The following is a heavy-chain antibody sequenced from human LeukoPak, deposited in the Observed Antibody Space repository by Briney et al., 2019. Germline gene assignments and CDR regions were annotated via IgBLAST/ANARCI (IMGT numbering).Heavy chain of an antibody. CDR2: INPSGGST. CDR1: GYTFTSYY. Sequence: ASVKVSCKASGYTFTSYYMHWVRQAPGQGLEWMGIINPSGGSTSYAQKFQGRVTMTRDMSTSTVYMELSSLRSEDTAVYYCAREVVVVAAKGAFDYWGQGTLVTVSS. V-gene: IGHV1-46*01. CDR3: AREVVVVAAKGAFDY. D-gene: IGHD2-15*01. J-gene: IGHJ4*02.